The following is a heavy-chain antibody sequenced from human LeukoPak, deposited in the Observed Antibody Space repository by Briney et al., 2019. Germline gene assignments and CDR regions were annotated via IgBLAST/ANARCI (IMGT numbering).Heavy chain of an antibody. CDR2: IIPIFGTA. J-gene: IGHJ5*02. CDR3: AREVVVVPAFFDP. Sequence: SVKVSCKASGGTFSSYAISWVRQAPGQGLEWMGGIIPIFGTANYAQKFQGRVTITADESTSTAYMELSSLRSEDTAVYYCAREVVVVPAFFDPWGQGTLVTVSS. D-gene: IGHD2-2*01. V-gene: IGHV1-69*01. CDR1: GGTFSSYA.